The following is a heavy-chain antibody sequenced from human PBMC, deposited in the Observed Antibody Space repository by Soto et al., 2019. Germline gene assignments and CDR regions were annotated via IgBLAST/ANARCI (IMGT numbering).Heavy chain of an antibody. J-gene: IGHJ6*02. CDR2: IRSQVYGGTT. D-gene: IGHD1-20*01. Sequence: GGSLRLSCTASGFTFADYAMSWVRQAPGKGLEWVGFIRSQVYGGTTEYAASVKVRFTISRDDSKSIAYLQMNSLKTEDTAVYYCTEGITGTTPTQDVYYYYYGMDVWGQGTTVTVSS. CDR3: TEGITGTTPTQDVYYYYYGMDV. CDR1: GFTFADYA. V-gene: IGHV3-49*04.